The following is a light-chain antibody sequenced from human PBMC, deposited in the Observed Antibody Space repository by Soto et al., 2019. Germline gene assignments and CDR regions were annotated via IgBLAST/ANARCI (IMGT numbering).Light chain of an antibody. CDR1: QSVNSN. CDR2: GAS. CDR3: QQYNKWSIT. Sequence: ETVVTQSPSTLSVSPGERATLSFRASQSVNSNLAWYQQKLGQAPRVLSFGASTRATGIPARFSGSGSGTEFTLTISSLQSEDFAVYFCQQYNKWSITFGQGTRLENK. J-gene: IGKJ5*01. V-gene: IGKV3-15*01.